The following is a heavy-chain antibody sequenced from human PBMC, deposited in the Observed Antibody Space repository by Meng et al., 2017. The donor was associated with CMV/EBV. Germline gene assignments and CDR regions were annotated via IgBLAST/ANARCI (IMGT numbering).Heavy chain of an antibody. CDR3: ARYNWNFDYYYGMDV. CDR2: INHSGST. CDR1: GGSFSGYY. V-gene: IGHV4-34*01. J-gene: IGHJ6*02. Sequence: GSLRLSCAVYGGSFSGYYWRWIRQPPGKGLEWIGEINHSGSTNYNPSLKSRVTISVDTSKNQFSLKLSSVTAADTAVYYCARYNWNFDYYYGMDVWGQGTTVTVSS. D-gene: IGHD1-7*01.